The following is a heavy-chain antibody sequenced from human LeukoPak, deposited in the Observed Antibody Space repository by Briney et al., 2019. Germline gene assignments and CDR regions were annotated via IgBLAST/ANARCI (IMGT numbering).Heavy chain of an antibody. CDR2: ISSSSSYI. J-gene: IGHJ4*02. CDR1: GFTFSSYS. V-gene: IGHV3-21*04. D-gene: IGHD3-16*01. Sequence: KSGGSLRLSCTASGFTFSSYSMNWVRQAPGKGLEWVSSISSSSSYIYYADSVKGRFTISRDNSRDTLYLQMNSLRAEDTAVYYCAKGYYDYVWGSYYFDYWGQGTLVTVSS. CDR3: AKGYYDYVWGSYYFDY.